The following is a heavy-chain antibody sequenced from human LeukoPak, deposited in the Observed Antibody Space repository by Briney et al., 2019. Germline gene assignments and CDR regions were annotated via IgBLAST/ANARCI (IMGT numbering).Heavy chain of an antibody. D-gene: IGHD4-17*01. CDR3: ARAQTYGDSRLLLDY. J-gene: IGHJ4*02. Sequence: PGGTLRLSCAASGFIFSNYGMSWVRQAPGKGLEWVSGIRGNADTTYYADSVKGRFSIFRDNSKNMLYLQMNSLRAEDTALYYCARAQTYGDSRLLLDYWGQGTLVTVSS. CDR2: IRGNADTT. CDR1: GFIFSNYG. V-gene: IGHV3-23*01.